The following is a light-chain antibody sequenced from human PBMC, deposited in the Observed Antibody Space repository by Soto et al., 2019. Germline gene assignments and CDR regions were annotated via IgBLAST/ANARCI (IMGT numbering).Light chain of an antibody. V-gene: IGLV1-40*01. CDR1: SSNFGAGYD. Sequence: QSVLTQPPSVSGAPGQRVTISCTGSSSNFGAGYDVHWYQQLPGTAPKLLIYGSSNRPSGVPARFSGSKSGTSASLAITGLQAEDEADYYCSSYTSRSTLDYVFGSGTKLTVL. CDR2: GSS. J-gene: IGLJ1*01. CDR3: SSYTSRSTLDYV.